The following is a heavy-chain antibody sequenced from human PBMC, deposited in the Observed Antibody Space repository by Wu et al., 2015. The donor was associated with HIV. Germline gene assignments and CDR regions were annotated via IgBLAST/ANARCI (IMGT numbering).Heavy chain of an antibody. J-gene: IGHJ4*02. CDR1: GGSFRSQP. D-gene: IGHD2-8*01. CDR3: ARDCGGYCTNGVCSPGGIDY. CDR2: IFPLFGTT. Sequence: QVQLVQSGAEVKKPGSSVKVSCKTSGGSFRSQPISWVRQAPGQGLEWMGKIFPLFGTTNYAQDFQGRVTITADESTSTAYVELSSLRSDDTAVYYCARDCGGYCTNGVCSPGGIDYWGQGTLVTVSS. V-gene: IGHV1-69*13.